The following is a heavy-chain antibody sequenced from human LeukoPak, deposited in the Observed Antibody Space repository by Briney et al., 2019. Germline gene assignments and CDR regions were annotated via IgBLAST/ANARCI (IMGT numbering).Heavy chain of an antibody. J-gene: IGHJ4*02. D-gene: IGHD5-18*01. Sequence: SETLSLTCAVYGGSLSGYYWSWIRQPPGKGLEWIGEINHSGSTNYNPSLKSRVTISVDTSKNQFSLKLSSVTAADTAVYYCARVHSNYLQLWLSHFDYWGQGTLVTVSS. CDR2: INHSGST. CDR3: ARVHSNYLQLWLSHFDY. CDR1: GGSLSGYY. V-gene: IGHV4-34*01.